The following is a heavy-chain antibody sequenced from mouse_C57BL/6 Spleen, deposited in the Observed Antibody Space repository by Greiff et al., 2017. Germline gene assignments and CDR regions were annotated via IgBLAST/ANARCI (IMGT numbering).Heavy chain of an antibody. D-gene: IGHD2-1*01. CDR2: ISDGGSYT. V-gene: IGHV5-4*01. CDR3: ARGTGGNYVDAMDY. CDR1: GFTFSSYA. Sequence: EVQRVESGGGLVKPGGSLKLSCAASGFTFSSYAMSWVRQTPEKRLEWVATISDGGSYTYYPDNVKGRFTISRDNAKNNLYLQMIHLKSEDTAMYYCARGTGGNYVDAMDYWGQGTSVTVSS. J-gene: IGHJ4*01.